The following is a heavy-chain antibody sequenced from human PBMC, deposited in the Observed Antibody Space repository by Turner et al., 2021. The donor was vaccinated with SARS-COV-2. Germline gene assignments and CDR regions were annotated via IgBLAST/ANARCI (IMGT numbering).Heavy chain of an antibody. CDR1: GFTFRTYA. CDR2: ISGTEDST. Sequence: VHLLESGHGLVQPGGSLRLSCAASGFTFRTYARSWVRQAAGKGLEWVSSISGTEDSTYYADSVKRRFISSRNTSNNTLYLQMNSMRAEDTALYCGTKRWDYYYYGMDVWGQGATVTVSS. CDR3: TKRWDYYYYGMDV. D-gene: IGHD1-26*01. V-gene: IGHV3-23*01. J-gene: IGHJ6*02.